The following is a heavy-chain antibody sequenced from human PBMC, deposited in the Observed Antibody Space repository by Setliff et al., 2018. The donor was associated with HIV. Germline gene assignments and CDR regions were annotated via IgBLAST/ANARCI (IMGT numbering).Heavy chain of an antibody. CDR1: GYTFPNYG. J-gene: IGHJ4*02. CDR3: ARVRVGATPLDY. D-gene: IGHD1-26*01. V-gene: IGHV1-18*01. Sequence: ASVKVSCKASGYTFPNYGITWVRQAPGQGLEWMGWISAYTANTNYAQNLQGRVTLTTDTSTSTAHMELRSLRSDDTAVYYCARVRVGATPLDYWGQGTLVTVSS. CDR2: ISAYTANT.